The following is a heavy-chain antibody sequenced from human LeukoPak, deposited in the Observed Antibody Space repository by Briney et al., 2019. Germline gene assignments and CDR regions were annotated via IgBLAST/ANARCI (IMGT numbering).Heavy chain of an antibody. CDR3: AKEGLVLALASPWFDP. D-gene: IGHD6-6*01. V-gene: IGHV3-30*18. CDR2: ISYDGSNK. CDR1: GFTFSSYG. J-gene: IGHJ5*02. Sequence: QPGRSLRLSCAASGFTFSSYGMHWVRQAPGKGLEWVAVISYDGSNKYDADSVKGRFTISRDNSKNTLYLQMNSLRAEDTAVYYCAKEGLVLALASPWFDPWGQGTLVTVSS.